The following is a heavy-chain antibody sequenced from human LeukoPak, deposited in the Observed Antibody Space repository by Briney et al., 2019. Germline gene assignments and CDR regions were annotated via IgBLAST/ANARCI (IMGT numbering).Heavy chain of an antibody. V-gene: IGHV1-46*01. CDR1: GYTFTSNY. CDR2: IYPRDGST. J-gene: IGHJ4*02. Sequence: ASVKVSCKASGYTFTSNYIHWVRQAPGQGLEWMGMIYPRDGSTSYEQKFQGRVTVTRDTSTSTVHMELSGLRSEDTAVYYCARAQEGFDYWGQGTLVTVSS. CDR3: ARAQEGFDY.